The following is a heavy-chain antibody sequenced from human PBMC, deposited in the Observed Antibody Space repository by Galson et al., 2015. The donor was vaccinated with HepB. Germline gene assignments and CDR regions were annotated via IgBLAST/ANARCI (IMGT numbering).Heavy chain of an antibody. CDR3: AASRGYYDSSGYLDY. CDR2: IYYSGST. D-gene: IGHD3-22*01. J-gene: IGHJ4*02. Sequence: LSLTCTVSGGSISSYYWSWIRQPPGKGLEWIGYIYYSGSTNYNPSLKSRVTISVDTSKNQFSLKLSSVTAADTAVYYCAASRGYYDSSGYLDYWGQGTLVTVSS. V-gene: IGHV4-59*01. CDR1: GGSISSYY.